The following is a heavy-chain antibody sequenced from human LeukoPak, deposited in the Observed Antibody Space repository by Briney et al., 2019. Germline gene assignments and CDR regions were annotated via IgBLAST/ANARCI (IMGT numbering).Heavy chain of an antibody. J-gene: IGHJ4*02. D-gene: IGHD4-17*01. V-gene: IGHV3-7*01. CDR2: IKQDGSQR. CDR3: ARDRTVTTFDS. Sequence: GGSLRLSCAASGFTLGSYWMSWVRQPPGKGLEWVDNIKQDGSQRYYVDSVKGRFTISRDNAKNSLYLQMISLRVEDTALYYCARDRTVTTFDSWDQGTLVTVSS. CDR1: GFTLGSYW.